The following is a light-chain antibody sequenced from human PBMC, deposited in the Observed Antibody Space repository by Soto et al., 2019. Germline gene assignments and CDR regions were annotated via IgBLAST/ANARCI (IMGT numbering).Light chain of an antibody. J-gene: IGLJ1*01. CDR3: QSYDTRLSGYV. Sequence: QSVLTQSPSVSGAPGQRVTLSCTGSSSNIGAGYDVHWYQQLPGAAPKLLIYDNNNRPSGVPDRFSGSKSGASASLAITGLQAEDEADYYCQSYDTRLSGYVFGNGTKGTAL. V-gene: IGLV1-40*01. CDR2: DNN. CDR1: SSNIGAGYD.